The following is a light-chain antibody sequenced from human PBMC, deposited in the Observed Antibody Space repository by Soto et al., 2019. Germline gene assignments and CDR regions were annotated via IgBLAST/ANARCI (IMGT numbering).Light chain of an antibody. J-gene: IGKJ1*01. CDR1: QSVSFW. CDR3: QQYQTFSAT. CDR2: DAS. V-gene: IGKV1-5*01. Sequence: DILLTQSPSTLPASVGDSVTITCRAGQSVSFWLAWYQQKPGKVPKLLISDASSLESGVPSRFSGSGSGTEFTLTISGLQADDFATYHCQQYQTFSATFGQGTKVEIK.